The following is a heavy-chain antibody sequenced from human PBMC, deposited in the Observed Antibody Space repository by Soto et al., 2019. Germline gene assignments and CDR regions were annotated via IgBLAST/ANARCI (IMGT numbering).Heavy chain of an antibody. Sequence: QVQLVESGGGVVQPGRSLRLSCAASGFTFSSYGMHWVRQAPGKGLEWVAVIWYDGSNKYYADSVKGRFTISRDNSENPLYLQMNSLRAEDTAVYYCARGEIPIWGQGTMVTVSS. V-gene: IGHV3-33*01. CDR3: ARGEIPI. CDR2: IWYDGSNK. CDR1: GFTFSSYG. D-gene: IGHD1-26*01. J-gene: IGHJ3*02.